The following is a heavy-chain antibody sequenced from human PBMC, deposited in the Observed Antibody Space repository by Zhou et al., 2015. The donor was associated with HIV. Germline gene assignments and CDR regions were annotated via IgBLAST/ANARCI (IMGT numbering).Heavy chain of an antibody. J-gene: IGHJ4*02. CDR3: ARTLRHYYGSGDHFDY. CDR1: GYSFTAYQ. V-gene: IGHV1-2*02. D-gene: IGHD3-10*01. Sequence: QVHLIQSGPELKKPGASVRVSCKTSGYSFTAYQMHWVRQAPGQGLEWMGWINPRTGATTYAQKFQGTVTMTRDTSIRTAYMEMSSLRSEDTAVYYCARTLRHYYGSGDHFDYWGQGTLVTVSS. CDR2: INPRTGAT.